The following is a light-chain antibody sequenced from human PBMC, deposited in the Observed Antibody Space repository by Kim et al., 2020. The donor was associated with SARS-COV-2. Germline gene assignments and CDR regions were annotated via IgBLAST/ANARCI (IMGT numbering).Light chain of an antibody. CDR1: NIGSKS. Sequence: VAPGKTARMTCGGNNIGSKSVHWYQQKPGQAPVLVIYYDSDRHSGIPERFSGSNSGNTATLTISRVEAGDEADYYCQVWDSSSDVVFGGGTQLTVL. CDR3: QVWDSSSDVV. V-gene: IGLV3-21*04. CDR2: YDS. J-gene: IGLJ2*01.